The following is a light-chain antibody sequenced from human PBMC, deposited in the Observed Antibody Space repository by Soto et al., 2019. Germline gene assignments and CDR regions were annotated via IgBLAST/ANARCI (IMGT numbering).Light chain of an antibody. CDR3: QQYGSSPLIT. J-gene: IGKJ5*01. Sequence: EIVLTQSPGTLSLSPGERATLSCRASQSTSSSYLAWYQQKPGQAPRFIIYGASTRATGVPDRFSGSGSGTDFTLTVSRLEPEDFAVYYCQQYGSSPLITFGQGTRLEIK. V-gene: IGKV3-20*01. CDR2: GAS. CDR1: QSTSSSY.